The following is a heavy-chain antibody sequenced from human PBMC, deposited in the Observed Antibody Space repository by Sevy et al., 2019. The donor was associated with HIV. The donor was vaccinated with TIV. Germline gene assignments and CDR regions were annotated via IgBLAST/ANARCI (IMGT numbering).Heavy chain of an antibody. V-gene: IGHV3-53*01. CDR2: IYSGGST. Sequence: GGSLRLSCAASGFTVSSTYVSWVRQTPGKRLEWVSVIYSGGSTYYADSVKGRFTISRDKSKNTVDLQMNTLRAEDTAVYFCARVLFDVTALKFWYFDLWGRGTLVTVSS. CDR1: GFTVSSTY. CDR3: ARVLFDVTALKFWYFDL. J-gene: IGHJ2*01. D-gene: IGHD2-21*02.